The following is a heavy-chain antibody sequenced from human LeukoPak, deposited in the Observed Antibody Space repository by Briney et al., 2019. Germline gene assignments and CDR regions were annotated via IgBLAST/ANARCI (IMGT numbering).Heavy chain of an antibody. V-gene: IGHV5-51*01. Sequence: GESLKISCKGSGYSFTSYWIGWVRQMPGKGLEWMGIIYPGDSDTRYSPSFQGQVTISADKSTSTAYLQWSSLKASDTAMYYCARRGGADCSGGSCYPSPYYYYGMDVWGKGTTVTVSS. CDR2: IYPGDSDT. CDR1: GYSFTSYW. D-gene: IGHD2-15*01. J-gene: IGHJ6*04. CDR3: ARRGGADCSGGSCYPSPYYYYGMDV.